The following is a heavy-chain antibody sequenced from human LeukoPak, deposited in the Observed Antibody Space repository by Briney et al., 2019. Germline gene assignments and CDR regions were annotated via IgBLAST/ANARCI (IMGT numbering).Heavy chain of an antibody. V-gene: IGHV1-46*01. CDR2: TNPSGGST. Sequence: ASVKVSCKASGYTFTSYYMHWVRQAPGQGLEWMGITNPSGGSTSYAQKFQGRVTMTRDTSASTVYMELSSLGSEDTAVYYCARDDHSSSSFDYWGQGTLVTVSS. CDR3: ARDDHSSSSFDY. J-gene: IGHJ4*02. D-gene: IGHD6-6*01. CDR1: GYTFTSYY.